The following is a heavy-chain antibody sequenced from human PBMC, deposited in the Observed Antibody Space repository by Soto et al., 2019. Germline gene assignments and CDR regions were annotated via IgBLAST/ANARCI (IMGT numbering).Heavy chain of an antibody. D-gene: IGHD3-22*01. CDR1: GGSVSSGSYY. V-gene: IGHV4-61*01. CDR3: AREGHYYDSSHFDY. CDR2: IYYSGST. J-gene: IGHJ4*02. Sequence: SETLSLTCTVSGGSVSSGSYYWSWIRQPPGKGLEWIGYIYYSGSTNYNPSLKSRVTISVDTSKNQFSLKLSSVTAADTAVYYCAREGHYYDSSHFDYWGQGTLVTVSS.